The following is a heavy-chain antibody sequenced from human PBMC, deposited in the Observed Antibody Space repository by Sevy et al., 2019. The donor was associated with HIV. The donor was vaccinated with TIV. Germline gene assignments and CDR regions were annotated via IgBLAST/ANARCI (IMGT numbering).Heavy chain of an antibody. CDR3: ARGAYEGNSHYYQYMDV. CDR2: IYSGGST. V-gene: IGHV3-66*02. Sequence: GGSLRLSCTVSGFTVTNNYMTWVRQAPGKGLEWVSVIYSGGSTYYAGSVKGRFTISRDNSKNTLYLQMNSLRAEDTAVYYCARGAYEGNSHYYQYMDVWGKGTTVTVSS. J-gene: IGHJ6*03. D-gene: IGHD4-4*01. CDR1: GFTVTNNY.